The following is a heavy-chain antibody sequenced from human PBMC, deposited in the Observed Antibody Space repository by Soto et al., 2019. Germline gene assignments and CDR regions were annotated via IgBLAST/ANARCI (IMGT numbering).Heavy chain of an antibody. V-gene: IGHV4-34*01. CDR3: ARVRAGYDYIWGSYRRYYYMDV. Sequence: SETLSLTCAVYGGSFSGYYWSWIRQPPGKGLEWIGEINHSGSTNYNPSLKSRVTISVDTSKNQFSLKLSSVTAADTAVYYCARVRAGYDYIWGSYRRYYYMDVWGKGTTVTVSS. CDR2: INHSGST. J-gene: IGHJ6*03. CDR1: GGSFSGYY. D-gene: IGHD3-16*02.